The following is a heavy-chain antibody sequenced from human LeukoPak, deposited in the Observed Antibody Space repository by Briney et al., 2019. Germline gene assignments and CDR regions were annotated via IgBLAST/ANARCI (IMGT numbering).Heavy chain of an antibody. Sequence: GGSLRLSCAASAFTFSSYSMNWVRQAPGKGLEWVSSISSSGSYIYYADSVKGRFTISRDNAKNSLYLQMNSLRAEDTAVYYCARTGRRSYISNRKGYFDYWGQGTLVTVSS. J-gene: IGHJ4*02. CDR1: AFTFSSYS. CDR3: ARTGRRSYISNRKGYFDY. CDR2: ISSSGSYI. V-gene: IGHV3-21*01. D-gene: IGHD1-26*01.